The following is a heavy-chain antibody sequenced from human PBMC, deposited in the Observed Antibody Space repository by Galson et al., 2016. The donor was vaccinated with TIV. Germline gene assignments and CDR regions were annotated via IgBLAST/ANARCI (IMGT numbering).Heavy chain of an antibody. Sequence: SLRLSCAASGFTFSKFPMSWVRQAPGKGLEWVSTSISRGDETFYADSVKGRFTITRDNAKNSLYLQMNSLRAEDTAVYYCARGNDPGATYSLDYWGQGTLVTVSS. CDR3: ARGNDPGATYSLDY. CDR2: SISRGDET. CDR1: GFTFSKFP. V-gene: IGHV3-21*01. J-gene: IGHJ4*02. D-gene: IGHD1-1*01.